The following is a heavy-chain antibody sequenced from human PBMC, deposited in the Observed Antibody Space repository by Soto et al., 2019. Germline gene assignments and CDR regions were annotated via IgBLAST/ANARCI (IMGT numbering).Heavy chain of an antibody. CDR3: AKEGPETPYYYYGMNV. J-gene: IGHJ6*02. CDR2: ISPDGSNK. D-gene: IGHD3-16*01. V-gene: IGHV3-30*18. CDR1: GFTFIHYA. Sequence: PGGSLRLSWAASGFTFIHYALHFFRHSPFKGCEWVAVISPDGSNKSYADSVRGRFTISRDNSKNTLYLQMNSLRAEDTAVYYCAKEGPETPYYYYGMNVWGQGTTVTVSS.